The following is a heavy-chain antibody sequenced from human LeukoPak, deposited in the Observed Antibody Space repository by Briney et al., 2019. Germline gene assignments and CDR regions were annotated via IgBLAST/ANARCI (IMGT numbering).Heavy chain of an antibody. J-gene: IGHJ6*04. CDR2: ISSSGSTI. CDR3: AELGITMIGGV. V-gene: IGHV3-48*03. Sequence: GGSLRLSCAASGFTFSSYEMNWVRQAPGKGLEWVSYISSSGSTIHYADSVKGQFTISRDNAKNSLYLQMNSLRAEDTAVYYCAELGITMIGGVWGKGTTVTISS. CDR1: GFTFSSYE. D-gene: IGHD3-10*02.